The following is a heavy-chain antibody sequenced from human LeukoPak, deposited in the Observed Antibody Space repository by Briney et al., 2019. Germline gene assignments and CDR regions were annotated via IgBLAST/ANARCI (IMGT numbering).Heavy chain of an antibody. J-gene: IGHJ4*02. CDR3: TTELGYCSSTSCPIKRGYFDY. V-gene: IGHV3-15*01. CDR2: IKSKTDGETT. D-gene: IGHD2-2*03. CDR1: GFTFSNAW. Sequence: PGGSLRLSCAASGFTFSNAWMSWVRQAPGKGLEWVGRIKSKTDGETTDYAAPVKGRFTISRDDSKNTLYLQMNSLKTEDTAVYYCTTELGYCSSTSCPIKRGYFDYWGQGTLVTVSS.